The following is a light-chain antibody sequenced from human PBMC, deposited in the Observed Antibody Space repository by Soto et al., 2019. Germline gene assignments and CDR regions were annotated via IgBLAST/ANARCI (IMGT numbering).Light chain of an antibody. Sequence: QSVLTQPASVSGSPGQSITISCTGSSSDIGVFNYVSWYQQTPGNAPKIIIFEVTNRPSGVSNRFSGSKSGNTASLTISGLQAEDEADYYCSSYTSSSTYVFGTGTKLTVL. CDR2: EVT. J-gene: IGLJ1*01. CDR1: SSDIGVFNY. V-gene: IGLV2-14*01. CDR3: SSYTSSSTYV.